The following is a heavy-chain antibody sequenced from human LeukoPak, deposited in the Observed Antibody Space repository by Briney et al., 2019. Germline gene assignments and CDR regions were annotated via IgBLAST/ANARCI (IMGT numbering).Heavy chain of an antibody. CDR1: GGTFSSYA. V-gene: IGHV1-69*13. CDR2: IIPIFGTA. Sequence: ASVKVSCKASGGTFSSYAISWVRQAPGQGLEWMGGIIPIFGTANYAQKFQGRVTITADESTSTAYMELSSLRSDDTAVYYCARISAGPNWFDPWGQGTLVTVSS. D-gene: IGHD6-13*01. J-gene: IGHJ5*02. CDR3: ARISAGPNWFDP.